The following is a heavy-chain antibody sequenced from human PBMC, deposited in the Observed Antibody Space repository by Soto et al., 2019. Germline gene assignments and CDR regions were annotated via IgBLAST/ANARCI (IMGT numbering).Heavy chain of an antibody. Sequence: SETLSLTCTVSGGSISSGDFYCGWVRQLPGKGLEWIGSIFYDGGSFYNPSLKSRITISVDTSKNQFSLIVTSVTAADTAVYYCASGRHLIGTTGSWGQGTLVTVSS. CDR2: IFYDGGS. J-gene: IGHJ5*02. CDR1: GGSISSGDFY. D-gene: IGHD1-7*01. CDR3: ASGRHLIGTTGS. V-gene: IGHV4-39*01.